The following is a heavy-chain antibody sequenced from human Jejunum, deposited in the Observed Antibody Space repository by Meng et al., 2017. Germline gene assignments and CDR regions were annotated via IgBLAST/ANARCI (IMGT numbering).Heavy chain of an antibody. D-gene: IGHD6-19*01. J-gene: IGHJ4*02. Sequence: QVPLQASGPGLVQPSETLSLTCAVSGASISSGNWWSWVRQPPGKGLEWIGEMYQSGTTNYNPSLKSRVTILLDTSKNQLSLELTSVTAADTAVYYCARHISVTGTRGFDYWGQGTLVTVSS. CDR1: GASISSGNW. CDR2: MYQSGTT. CDR3: ARHISVTGTRGFDY. V-gene: IGHV4-4*02.